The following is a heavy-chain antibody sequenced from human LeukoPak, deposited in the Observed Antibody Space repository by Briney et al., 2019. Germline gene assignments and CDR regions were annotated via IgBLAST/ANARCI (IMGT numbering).Heavy chain of an antibody. D-gene: IGHD6-19*01. CDR1: GFTLSSYD. CDR2: IGTAGDT. J-gene: IGHJ5*02. CDR3: ARGYSSGWYP. V-gene: IGHV3-13*01. Sequence: GGSLRLSCAASGFTLSSYDMHWVRRATGKGLEWVSAIGTAGDTYYPGSVKGRFTISRENAKNSLYLQMNNLRAEDTAVYYCARGYSSGWYPWGQGTLVTVSS.